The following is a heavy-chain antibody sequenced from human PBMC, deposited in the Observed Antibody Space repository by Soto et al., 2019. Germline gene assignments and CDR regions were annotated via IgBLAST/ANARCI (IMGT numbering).Heavy chain of an antibody. J-gene: IGHJ3*01. CDR1: GGSVSSGNYF. CDR3: ARRLIANWNQGHACYF. D-gene: IGHD1-20*01. Sequence: QLQLQESGPGLVKPAETLSLKCAVSGGSVSSGNYFWGWIRQPPGKGLEWIGNIYYNGDTYYSPSLKSRVTMSVDTAQNQFSLRLTSVTAADTAVYYCARRLIANWNQGHACYFWGQWTLVTVSS. CDR2: IYYNGDT. V-gene: IGHV4-39*01.